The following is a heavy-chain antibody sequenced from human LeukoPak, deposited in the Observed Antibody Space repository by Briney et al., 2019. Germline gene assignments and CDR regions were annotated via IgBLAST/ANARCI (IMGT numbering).Heavy chain of an antibody. V-gene: IGHV4-39*07. Sequence: SETLSLTCTVSGGSISSSSYYWGWIRQPPGKGLEWIGSIYYSGSTYYNPSLKSRVTISVDTSKNQFSLKLSSVTAADTAVYYCARGQCSSTSCYISTYYYHMDVWGKGTTVTVSS. D-gene: IGHD2-2*02. CDR1: GGSISSSSYY. J-gene: IGHJ6*03. CDR2: IYYSGST. CDR3: ARGQCSSTSCYISTYYYHMDV.